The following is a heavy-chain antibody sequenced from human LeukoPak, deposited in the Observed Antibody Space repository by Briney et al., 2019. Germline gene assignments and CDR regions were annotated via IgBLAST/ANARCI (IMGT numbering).Heavy chain of an antibody. J-gene: IGHJ5*02. CDR1: GYTFTSYG. Sequence: SVKVSCKASGYTFTSYGISWVRQAPGQGLEWMGGIIPIFGTANYAQKFQGRVTITADESTSTAYMELSSLRSEDTAVYYCARYEAVAGTGDTWGQGTLVTVSS. V-gene: IGHV1-69*13. CDR2: IIPIFGTA. D-gene: IGHD6-19*01. CDR3: ARYEAVAGTGDT.